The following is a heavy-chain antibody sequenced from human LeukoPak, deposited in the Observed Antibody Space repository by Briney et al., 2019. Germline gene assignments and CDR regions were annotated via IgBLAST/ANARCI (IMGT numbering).Heavy chain of an antibody. Sequence: TGGSLRLSCAASGFTFSSYEMNWVRQAPGKGLEWVSYISSSGSTIYYADSVKGRFTISRDNAKNSLYLQMNSLRAEEDTAVYYCARDRRGVVTAIPAEYLQHWGQGTLVTVSS. CDR1: GFTFSSYE. CDR3: ARDRRGVVTAIPAEYLQH. CDR2: ISSSGSTI. J-gene: IGHJ1*01. V-gene: IGHV3-48*03. D-gene: IGHD2-21*02.